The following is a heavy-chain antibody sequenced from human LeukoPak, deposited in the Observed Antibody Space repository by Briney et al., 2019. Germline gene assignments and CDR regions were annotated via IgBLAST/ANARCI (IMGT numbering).Heavy chain of an antibody. D-gene: IGHD2-2*02. CDR2: IYYSGST. J-gene: IGHJ1*01. Sequence: PSQTLSLTCTVSGGSVSSGDYYWSWIRLPPGKGLAWIGYIYYSGSTYYNPSLKSRVTISVDTSKNQFSLKLSSVTAADTAVYYCASIPKSGYFQHWGQGTLVTVSS. V-gene: IGHV4-30-4*08. CDR1: GGSVSSGDYY. CDR3: ASIPKSGYFQH.